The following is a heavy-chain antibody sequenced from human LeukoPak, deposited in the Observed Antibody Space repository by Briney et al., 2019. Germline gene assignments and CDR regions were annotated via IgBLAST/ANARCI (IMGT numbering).Heavy chain of an antibody. CDR1: GGSISSYY. CDR3: ARDLCSGGSGVFDP. CDR2: IYYSGST. J-gene: IGHJ5*02. V-gene: IGHV4-59*01. D-gene: IGHD2-15*01. Sequence: SETLSLTCTVSGGSISSYYWSWIRQPPGKGLEWIGYIYYSGSTNYNPSLKSRVTISVDTSKNQFSLKLTSVTAADTAVYYCARDLCSGGSGVFDPWGQGTLVTVSS.